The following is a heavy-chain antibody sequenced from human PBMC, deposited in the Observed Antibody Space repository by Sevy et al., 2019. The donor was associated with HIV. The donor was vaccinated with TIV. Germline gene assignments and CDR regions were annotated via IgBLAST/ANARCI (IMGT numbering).Heavy chain of an antibody. J-gene: IGHJ4*02. V-gene: IGHV3-74*01. CDR1: GFTFSNYW. CDR2: INPYGNSA. Sequence: GGSLRLSCAVSGFTFSNYWMHWVRQAPGKGLLLVSRINPYGNSATYAESVRGRFTISRDNAKNTLYLQMSSLRADDTAIYYCARAPADYSTGWSADWGQGTLVTVSS. CDR3: ARAPADYSTGWSAD. D-gene: IGHD6-19*01.